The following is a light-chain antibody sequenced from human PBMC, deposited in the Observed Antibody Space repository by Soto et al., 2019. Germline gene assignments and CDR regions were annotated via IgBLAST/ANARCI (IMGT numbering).Light chain of an antibody. Sequence: EIVMTQSPATLSVSPGERATLSCRASQSVGSNLVWYQQRPGQAPRLLIYGASTRATGIPARFSGSGSGTEFTLTISSLQSEDVAVYYCQQYDDWPAGTFGQGTKVEIK. CDR3: QQYDDWPAGT. CDR1: QSVGSN. CDR2: GAS. J-gene: IGKJ1*01. V-gene: IGKV3-15*01.